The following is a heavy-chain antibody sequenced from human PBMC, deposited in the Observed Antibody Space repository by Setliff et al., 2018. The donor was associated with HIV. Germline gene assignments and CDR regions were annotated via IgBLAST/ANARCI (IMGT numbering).Heavy chain of an antibody. CDR2: IYYSGST. J-gene: IGHJ4*02. CDR1: GGSISSGAYY. D-gene: IGHD2-21*02. Sequence: TSETLSLTCTVSGGSISSGAYYWSWIRQHPGKGLEWIGYIYYSGSTNYNPSLKSRVTISVDTSKNQFSLKLSSVTAADTAVYYCARVGGNSRYYFDYWGQGTLVTVSS. V-gene: IGHV4-31*03. CDR3: ARVGGNSRYYFDY.